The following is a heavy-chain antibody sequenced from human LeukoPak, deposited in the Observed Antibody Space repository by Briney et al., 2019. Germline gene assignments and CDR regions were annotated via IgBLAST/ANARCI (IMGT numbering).Heavy chain of an antibody. Sequence: GGSLRLSCAASGFTFSSYSMNWVRQAPGKGLEWVSYISSSSSTIYYADSVKGRFTISRDNAKNSLYLQMNSLRAEDTAVYYCAGGMGVPFYWGQGTLVTVSS. CDR2: ISSSSSTI. CDR1: GFTFSSYS. CDR3: AGGMGVPFY. D-gene: IGHD1-26*01. V-gene: IGHV3-48*04. J-gene: IGHJ4*02.